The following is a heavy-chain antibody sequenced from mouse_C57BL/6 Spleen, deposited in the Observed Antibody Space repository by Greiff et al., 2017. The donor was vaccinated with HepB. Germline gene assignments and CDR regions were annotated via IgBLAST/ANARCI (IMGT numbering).Heavy chain of an antibody. J-gene: IGHJ3*01. Sequence: VKLMESGAELVKPGASVKISCKASGYAFSSYWMNWVKQRPGKGLEWIGQIYPGDGDTNYNGTFKGKATLTADKSSSTAYMQLSSLTSEDSAVYFCARSGSRSGFAYWGQGTLVTVSA. D-gene: IGHD1-1*01. CDR2: IYPGDGDT. V-gene: IGHV1-80*01. CDR3: ARSGSRSGFAY. CDR1: GYAFSSYW.